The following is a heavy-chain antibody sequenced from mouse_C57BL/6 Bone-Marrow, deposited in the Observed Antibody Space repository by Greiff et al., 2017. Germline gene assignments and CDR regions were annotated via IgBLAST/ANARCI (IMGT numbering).Heavy chain of an antibody. CDR2: IHPSDSDT. Sequence: VKLQQPGAELVKPGASVKVSCKASGYTFTSYWMHWVKQRPGQGLEWIGRIHPSDSDTNYNQKFKGKATLTVDKSSSTAYMQLSSLTSEDSAVYYCAIRVFITTVVADYWGQGTTLTVSS. CDR3: AIRVFITTVVADY. CDR1: GYTFTSYW. D-gene: IGHD1-1*01. V-gene: IGHV1-74*01. J-gene: IGHJ2*01.